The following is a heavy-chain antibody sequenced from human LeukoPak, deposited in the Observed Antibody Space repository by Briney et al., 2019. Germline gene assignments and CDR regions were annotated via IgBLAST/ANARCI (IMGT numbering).Heavy chain of an antibody. D-gene: IGHD4-17*01. CDR1: GYTFTSYY. CDR2: INPSGGST. CDR3: ARDRGNGEPPDY. Sequence: GASVTVSCKASGYTFTSYYMHWVRQAPGQGLEWMELINPSGGSTTYAQKFQGRVTMTSDTSTSTVYMELSSLRSEDTAVYYCARDRGNGEPPDYWGQGTLVTVSS. J-gene: IGHJ4*02. V-gene: IGHV1-46*01.